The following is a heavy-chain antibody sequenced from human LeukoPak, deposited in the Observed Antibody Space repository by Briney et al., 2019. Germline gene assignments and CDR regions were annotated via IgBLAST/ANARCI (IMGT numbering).Heavy chain of an antibody. CDR3: AREDSRSMVRGAYGMDV. J-gene: IGHJ6*02. CDR1: GLTLSSYS. V-gene: IGHV3-21*01. D-gene: IGHD3-10*01. CDR2: MRSSRSYI. Sequence: GGSLTLSCTPSGLTLSSYSMNWVRHARGEGREGVSSMRSSRSYIYYADSVQGRFTRSRANAPNALYLEMSSLRAEATAVYYCAREDSRSMVRGAYGMDVWGQGTAVTVS.